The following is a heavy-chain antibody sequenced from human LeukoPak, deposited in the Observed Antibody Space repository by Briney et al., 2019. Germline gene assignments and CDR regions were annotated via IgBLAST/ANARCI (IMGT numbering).Heavy chain of an antibody. V-gene: IGHV3-21*01. CDR3: ARAGGSTVSHSDY. Sequence: GGSLRLSCVASGFIVSNNYLNWIRQAPGKGLEWVSSISSSTSYIYYADSVKGRFTISKDNAKNPLYLQMNSLRAEDTAVYYCARAGGSTVSHSDYWGQGTLVTVSS. J-gene: IGHJ4*02. CDR2: ISSSTSYI. D-gene: IGHD4-17*01. CDR1: GFIVSNNY.